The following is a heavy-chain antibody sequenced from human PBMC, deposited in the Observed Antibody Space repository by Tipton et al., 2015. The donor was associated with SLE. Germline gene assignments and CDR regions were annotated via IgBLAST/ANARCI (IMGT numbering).Heavy chain of an antibody. J-gene: IGHJ4*02. D-gene: IGHD6-13*01. CDR3: ARESVAAAGIDY. CDR2: VFVSGDT. V-gene: IGHV4-4*07. Sequence: TLYLTCTVSGGSISSYYWTWIRHPAGKSLEWIGRVFVSGDTNYNPSVKSRVTISVDTSQNQFSLRLSSVTAADAAVYYCARESVAAAGIDYWGQGTLVAGSS. CDR1: GGSISSYY.